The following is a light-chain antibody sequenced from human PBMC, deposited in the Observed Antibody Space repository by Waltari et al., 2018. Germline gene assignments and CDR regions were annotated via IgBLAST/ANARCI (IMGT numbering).Light chain of an antibody. V-gene: IGLV2-14*03. CDR1: SRHVGGYNY. J-gene: IGLJ2*01. CDR2: DVS. CDR3: SSNTSSSTLI. Sequence: QTALTQPASVSGSPGRSLTISCPGTSRHVGGYNYVSWYQQHPAKAPKLMIYDVSNRPSGVSNRCSGSKSGNTASLTISGLQAEDEADYYCSSNTSSSTLIFGGGTKLTVL.